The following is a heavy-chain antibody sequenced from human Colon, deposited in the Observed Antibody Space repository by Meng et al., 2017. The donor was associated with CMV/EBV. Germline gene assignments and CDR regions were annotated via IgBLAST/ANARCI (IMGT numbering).Heavy chain of an antibody. D-gene: IGHD5-24*01. V-gene: IGHV3-7*01. CDR3: ARAVEMATIVGYFDY. CDR2: IKEDGSQK. Sequence: GGSLRLSCAASGFTFSSYWMSWVRQAPGKGLEWVANIKEDGSQKYYVDSVRGRFTISRDNAKNSLYLQMNSLRAEDTAVYYCARAVEMATIVGYFDYWGQGTLVTVSS. CDR1: GFTFSSYW. J-gene: IGHJ4*02.